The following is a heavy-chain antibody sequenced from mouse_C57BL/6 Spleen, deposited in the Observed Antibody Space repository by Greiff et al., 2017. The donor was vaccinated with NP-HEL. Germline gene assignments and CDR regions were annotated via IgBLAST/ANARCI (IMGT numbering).Heavy chain of an antibody. CDR3: GRAVASGYFEV. J-gene: IGHJ1*03. V-gene: IGHV14-2*01. CDR2: IDPEDGET. Sequence: VQLQQSGAELVKPGASVKLSCTASGFNIKDYYMHWVKQRPEQGLEWIGRIDPEDGETKYASKFQGKATITAATSSNTAYLQLSSLTSEDTAVYYGGRAVASGYFEVGGTGTTVTVSS. CDR1: GFNIKDYY. D-gene: IGHD6-1*01.